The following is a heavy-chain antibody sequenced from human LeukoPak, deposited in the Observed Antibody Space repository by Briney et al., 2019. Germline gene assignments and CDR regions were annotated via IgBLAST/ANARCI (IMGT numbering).Heavy chain of an antibody. D-gene: IGHD3-10*01. Sequence: GGSLRLSCATSGFRFSDYYMTWIRQAPGKGLEWVAYITSGGMAYYSASVQGRFTISRDNANNSLYLEMNSLRADDTAVYYCARDSTAFFWLGELAFWGQGALASVSS. V-gene: IGHV3-11*01. J-gene: IGHJ4*02. CDR2: ITSGGMA. CDR1: GFRFSDYY. CDR3: ARDSTAFFWLGELAF.